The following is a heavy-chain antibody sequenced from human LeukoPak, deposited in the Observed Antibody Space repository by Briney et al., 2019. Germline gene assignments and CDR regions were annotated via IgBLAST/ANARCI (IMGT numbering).Heavy chain of an antibody. V-gene: IGHV3-30*02. D-gene: IGHD2-2*01. Sequence: GGSLRLSCAASGFTFSDHGFHWVRQAPGKGLEWVAFIRYDGSNTYYAASVKSRFTISRDNSKNTLYLQMNSLRTEDTAVYYRAKAKYQLPHDYWGQGTLVTVSS. J-gene: IGHJ4*02. CDR2: IRYDGSNT. CDR1: GFTFSDHG. CDR3: AKAKYQLPHDY.